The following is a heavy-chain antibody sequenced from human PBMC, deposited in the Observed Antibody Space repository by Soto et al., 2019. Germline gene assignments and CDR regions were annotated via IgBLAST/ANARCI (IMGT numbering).Heavy chain of an antibody. V-gene: IGHV3-15*01. CDR3: TTDYYDATGYYGYFQY. CDR2: IKSKKDGGAT. D-gene: IGHD3-22*01. J-gene: IGHJ1*01. Sequence: EVQLVESGGGLVEPGGSLRLSCAASGFTLSNAWMSWVRQAPGKGLEWVGRIKSKKDGGATDFAAPVKGRFAISRDDLKNTLYLQMNSLKTEDTAVYFCTTDYYDATGYYGYFQYWGQGTLLTVSS. CDR1: GFTLSNAW.